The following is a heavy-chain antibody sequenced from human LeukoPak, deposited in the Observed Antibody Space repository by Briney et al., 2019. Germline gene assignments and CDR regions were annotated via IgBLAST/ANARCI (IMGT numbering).Heavy chain of an antibody. Sequence: GGSLRLSCAASGFTFSSYSMNWVRQAPGKGLEWVSSISSSSSYIYYADSVKGRFTISRDNAKNSLYLQMNSPRAEDTAVYYCARVPYSSSGGDYWGQGTLVTVSS. CDR2: ISSSSSYI. J-gene: IGHJ4*02. V-gene: IGHV3-21*01. CDR1: GFTFSSYS. D-gene: IGHD6-6*01. CDR3: ARVPYSSSGGDY.